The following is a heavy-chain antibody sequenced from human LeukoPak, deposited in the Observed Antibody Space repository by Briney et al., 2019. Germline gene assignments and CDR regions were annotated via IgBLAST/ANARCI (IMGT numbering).Heavy chain of an antibody. Sequence: GGSLRLSCAASGFTFSSHWMSWVRQAPGKGLEWVAVIWYDGSNKYYADFVKGRFTISRDNSKNTLYLQMNSLRAEDTAVYYCARDDITIFGVVIIYYGMDVWGQGTTVTVSS. J-gene: IGHJ6*02. D-gene: IGHD3-3*01. CDR1: GFTFSSHW. CDR3: ARDDITIFGVVIIYYGMDV. V-gene: IGHV3-33*08. CDR2: IWYDGSNK.